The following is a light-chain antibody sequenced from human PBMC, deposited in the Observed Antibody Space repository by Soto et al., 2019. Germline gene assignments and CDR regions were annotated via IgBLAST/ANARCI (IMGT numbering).Light chain of an antibody. CDR3: QQSYSSPPIT. Sequence: DIQMTQSPSSLSASVGDRITITCRASQSISSFLNWYQQKPGKPPKLLIYDASSLQSGVPSRFSGSGSGTDFTLTISSLQPEGFATYYCQQSYSSPPITFGQGTRLEI. CDR1: QSISSF. V-gene: IGKV1-39*01. J-gene: IGKJ5*01. CDR2: DAS.